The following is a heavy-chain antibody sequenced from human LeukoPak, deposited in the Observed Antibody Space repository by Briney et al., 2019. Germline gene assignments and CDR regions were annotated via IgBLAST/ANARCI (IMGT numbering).Heavy chain of an antibody. CDR2: IRYDGSNK. CDR1: GFTFSSYG. D-gene: IGHD6-19*01. J-gene: IGHJ4*02. Sequence: GGSLRLSCAASGFTFSSYGMHWVRQAPGKGLEWVAFIRYDGSNKYYADSVKGRFTISRDNSKNTLYLQMNSLRAEDMAVYYCTRDSRGSSGWSKPFHYWGQGSLVTVSS. CDR3: TRDSRGSSGWSKPFHY. V-gene: IGHV3-30*02.